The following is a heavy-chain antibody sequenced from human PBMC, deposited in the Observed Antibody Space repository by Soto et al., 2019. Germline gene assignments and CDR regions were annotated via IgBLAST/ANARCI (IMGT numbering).Heavy chain of an antibody. D-gene: IGHD2-15*01. Sequence: QLQLQESGSGLVKPSQTLSLTCAVSGGSISSGGYSWSWIRQPPGKGLEWIGYIYHSGSTYYNPSFDSRVTISVDRSQNQFSLKLSSVSSAATAVYYCSRGQVVAAQPWGQGTLVTVSS. CDR1: GGSISSGGYS. J-gene: IGHJ5*02. CDR2: IYHSGST. CDR3: SRGQVVAAQP. V-gene: IGHV4-30-2*01.